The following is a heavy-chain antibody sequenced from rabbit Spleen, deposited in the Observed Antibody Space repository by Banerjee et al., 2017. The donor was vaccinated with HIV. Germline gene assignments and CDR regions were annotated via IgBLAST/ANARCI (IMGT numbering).Heavy chain of an antibody. Sequence: QSLEESGGDLVKPGASLTLTCTASGFSFSSYYMCWVRQAPGKGLEWIACIYAGSSGSTYYASWAKGRFTVSKTSSTTVTLQMTSLTAADTATYFCARDLAGVIGWNFGWWGQGTLVTVS. CDR3: ARDLAGVIGWNFGW. V-gene: IGHV1S40*01. J-gene: IGHJ3*01. CDR2: IYAGSSGST. CDR1: GFSFSSYY. D-gene: IGHD4-1*01.